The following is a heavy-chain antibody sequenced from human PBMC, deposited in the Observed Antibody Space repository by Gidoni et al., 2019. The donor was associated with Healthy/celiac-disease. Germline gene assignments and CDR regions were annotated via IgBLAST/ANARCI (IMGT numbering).Heavy chain of an antibody. V-gene: IGHV3-30*04. J-gene: IGHJ4*02. D-gene: IGHD6-19*01. CDR2: ISYDGSNK. CDR3: ARDRSGWPDY. Sequence: QVQLVEAGGGVVQPGRSVRLSCADSGFTCSSYAMHWVRQAPGKGLEWVAVISYDGSNKYYADSVKCRFTISRDNSKNTLYLQMNSLRAEDTAVYYCARDRSGWPDYWGQGTLVTVSS. CDR1: GFTCSSYA.